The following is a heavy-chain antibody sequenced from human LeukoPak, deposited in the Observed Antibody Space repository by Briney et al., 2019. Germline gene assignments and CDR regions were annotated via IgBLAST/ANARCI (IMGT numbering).Heavy chain of an antibody. D-gene: IGHD2-2*01. J-gene: IGHJ5*02. V-gene: IGHV4-4*07. CDR2: IYTSGST. CDR1: GGSISSYY. CDR3: ARERLVVVVPAANLNWFDP. Sequence: SETLSLTCTVSGGSISSYYWSWIRRPAGKGLEWIGRIYTSGSTNYNPSPKSRVTMSVDTSKNQFSLKLSSVTAADTAVYYCARERLVVVVPAANLNWFDPWGQGTLVTVSS.